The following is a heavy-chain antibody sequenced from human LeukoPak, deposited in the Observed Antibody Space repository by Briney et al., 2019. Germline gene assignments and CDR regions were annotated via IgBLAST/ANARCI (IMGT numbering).Heavy chain of an antibody. V-gene: IGHV1-8*03. CDR3: ARFRAGVGEPYGDY. CDR2: MNPKSGNT. CDR1: GYTFTSYD. Sequence: GASVKVSCKASGYTFTSYDINWVRQVTGQGLEWMGWMNPKSGNTGYAQKFQGRVTITRNTSISTAYMELSSLRSEDTAVYYCARFRAGVGEPYGDYWGQGTLVTVSS. J-gene: IGHJ4*02. D-gene: IGHD3-10*01.